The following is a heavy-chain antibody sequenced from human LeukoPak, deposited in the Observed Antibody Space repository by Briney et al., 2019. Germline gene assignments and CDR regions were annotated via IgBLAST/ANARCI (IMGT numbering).Heavy chain of an antibody. CDR1: GRSFSGYY. Sequence: SETLSLTCGVSGRSFSGYYWSWIRQFPGKGLEWISEINHSGSANYNPSLKSRVTISVDTSNNPFSLRLSSVTAADTALYFCARLSFSYGLGSYYDAWGQGTLVTVSS. V-gene: IGHV4-34*01. CDR2: INHSGSA. CDR3: ARLSFSYGLGSYYDA. D-gene: IGHD3-10*01. J-gene: IGHJ5*02.